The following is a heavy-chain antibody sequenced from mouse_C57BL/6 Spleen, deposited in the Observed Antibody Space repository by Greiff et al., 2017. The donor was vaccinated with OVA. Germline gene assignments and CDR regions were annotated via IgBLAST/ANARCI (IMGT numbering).Heavy chain of an antibody. D-gene: IGHD1-1*01. CDR3: ARRYYYGSSSPYWYFDV. J-gene: IGHJ1*03. Sequence: VQLQQSGPELVKPGASVKIPCKASGYTFTDYNMDWVKQSHGKSLEWIGDINPNNGGTIYNQKFKGKATLTVDKSSSTAYMELRSLTSEDTAVYYCARRYYYGSSSPYWYFDVWGTGTTVTVSS. CDR1: GYTFTDYN. V-gene: IGHV1-18*01. CDR2: INPNNGGT.